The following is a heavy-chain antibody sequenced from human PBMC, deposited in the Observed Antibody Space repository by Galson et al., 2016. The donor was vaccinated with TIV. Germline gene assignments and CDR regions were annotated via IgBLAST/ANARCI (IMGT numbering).Heavy chain of an antibody. J-gene: IGHJ5*02. D-gene: IGHD2-8*01. V-gene: IGHV5-10-1*01. CDR3: ARSVSAGSGWVDP. CDR1: GYSFTNYW. Sequence: QSGAEVTKPGESLRISCKTSGYSFTNYWITWVRQMPGKGLEWMGRIDTRDSYTNYSPTFEGHVTISADKSISTAYLEGPSLKASDSAIYYCARSVSAGSGWVDPWGQGTLVTVSS. CDR2: IDTRDSYT.